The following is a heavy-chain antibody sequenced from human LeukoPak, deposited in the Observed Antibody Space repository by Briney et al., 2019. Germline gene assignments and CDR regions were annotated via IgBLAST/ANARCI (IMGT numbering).Heavy chain of an antibody. CDR2: MNPNSGNT. CDR3: ARDYSSWYRAQIYYFDY. V-gene: IGHV1-8*03. D-gene: IGHD6-13*01. CDR1: GYTFTSYD. J-gene: IGHJ4*02. Sequence: ASVKVSCKASGYTFTSYDINWVRQATGQGLEWMGWMNPNSGNTGYAQKFQGRVTITRNTSISTAYMELSSLRSEDTAVYYCARDYSSWYRAQIYYFDYWGQGTLVTVSS.